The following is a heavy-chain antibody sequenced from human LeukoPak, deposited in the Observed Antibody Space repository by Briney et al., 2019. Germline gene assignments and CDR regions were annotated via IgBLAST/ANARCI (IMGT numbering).Heavy chain of an antibody. J-gene: IGHJ3*02. V-gene: IGHV4-59*11. CDR3: ARVGSYYDFWSGYRPIDAFDI. D-gene: IGHD3-3*01. Sequence: PSETLSLTCTVSGGSISSHYWSWIRQPPGKGLEWIGYIYYSGSTNYNPSLKSRVTMSVDTSKNQFSLKLSSVTAADTAVYYCARVGSYYDFWSGYRPIDAFDIWGQGTMVTVSS. CDR2: IYYSGST. CDR1: GGSISSHY.